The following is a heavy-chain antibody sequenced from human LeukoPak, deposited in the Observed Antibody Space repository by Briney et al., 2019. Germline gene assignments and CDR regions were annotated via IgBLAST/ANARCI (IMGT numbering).Heavy chain of an antibody. Sequence: PGGSLRLSCAASGFTFSSYSTNWVRQAPGKGLEWVSSISSSSSYIYYADSVKGRFTISRDNAKNSLYLQMNSLRAEDTAVYYCARATWLQYPDYFDYWGQGTLVTVSS. V-gene: IGHV3-21*01. D-gene: IGHD5-12*01. CDR2: ISSSSSYI. J-gene: IGHJ4*02. CDR1: GFTFSSYS. CDR3: ARATWLQYPDYFDY.